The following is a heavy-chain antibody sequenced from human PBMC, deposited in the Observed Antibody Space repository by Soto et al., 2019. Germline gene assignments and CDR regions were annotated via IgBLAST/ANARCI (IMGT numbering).Heavy chain of an antibody. CDR2: VTHSGST. D-gene: IGHD2-21*01. CDR3: ARGHIPVYGPVPDYFDS. Sequence: QVHLQQWGAGLLKPSETLSLTCGVYGGSLRGSYWSWIRQPPGKALEWLGKVTHSGSTTFNPSLKRGVSVSVDTSDNQFSLKLTSVTAAETAVYYCARGHIPVYGPVPDYFDSWGQGTLVTVSS. CDR1: GGSLRGSY. J-gene: IGHJ4*02. V-gene: IGHV4-34*02.